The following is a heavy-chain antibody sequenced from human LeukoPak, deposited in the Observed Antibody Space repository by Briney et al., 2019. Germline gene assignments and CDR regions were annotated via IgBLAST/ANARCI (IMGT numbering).Heavy chain of an antibody. J-gene: IGHJ5*02. D-gene: IGHD1/OR15-1a*01. CDR1: GGTFSSYA. V-gene: IGHV1-2*02. Sequence: ASVKVSCKASGGTFSSYAISWVRQAPGQGLEWMGWINPNSGGTNYAQKFQGRVTMTRDTSISTAYMELSRLRSDDTAVYYCARANAGNWNNEAWGQGTLVTVSS. CDR3: ARANAGNWNNEA. CDR2: INPNSGGT.